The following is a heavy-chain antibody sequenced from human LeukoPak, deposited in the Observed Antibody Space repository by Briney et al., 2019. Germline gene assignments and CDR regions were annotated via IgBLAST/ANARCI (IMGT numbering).Heavy chain of an antibody. V-gene: IGHV3-23*01. CDR1: GFTLSSYA. J-gene: IGHJ5*02. Sequence: PGGSLRLSCAASGFTLSSYAMSWVRQAPGKGLEWVSAISNDGGGIQYADFVKGRFTISRDNSKNMLFLQMNSLTAEDTALYYCAKGSSGYFADLWGQGTLVTVSS. CDR2: ISNDGGGI. CDR3: AKGSSGYFADL. D-gene: IGHD3-22*01.